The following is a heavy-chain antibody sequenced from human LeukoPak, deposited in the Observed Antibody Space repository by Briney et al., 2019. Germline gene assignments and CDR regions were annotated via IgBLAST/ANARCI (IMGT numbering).Heavy chain of an antibody. CDR2: IIGSAVNT. V-gene: IGHV3-23*01. Sequence: PGGSLRLSCGASVLTVSSYGMSWVRQAPEKGLEWVSTIIGSAVNTYYADSVKGRFTISRDDSKNTVYLQMNSLRAEDTAVYSCAKYTSGTSYRGLDQWGQGTLVTVSS. J-gene: IGHJ4*02. CDR3: AKYTSGTSYRGLDQ. CDR1: VLTVSSYG. D-gene: IGHD3-10*01.